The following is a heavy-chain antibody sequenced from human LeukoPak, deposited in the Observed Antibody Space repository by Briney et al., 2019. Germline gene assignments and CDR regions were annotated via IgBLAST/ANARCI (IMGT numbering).Heavy chain of an antibody. V-gene: IGHV4-30-2*01. CDR2: IYHSGST. CDR1: GGSISSGGYY. Sequence: SETLSLTCTVSGGSISSGGYYWSWIRQPPGKGLEWIGYIYHSGSTYYNPSLKSRVTISVDRSKNQFSLKLSSVTAADTAVYYCARDDVSIPVCSSTSCWGLDPWGQGTLVTVSS. D-gene: IGHD2-2*01. J-gene: IGHJ5*02. CDR3: ARDDVSIPVCSSTSCWGLDP.